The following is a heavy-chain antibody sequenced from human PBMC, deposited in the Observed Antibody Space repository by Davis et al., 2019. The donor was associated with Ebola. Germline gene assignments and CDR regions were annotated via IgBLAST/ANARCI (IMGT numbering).Heavy chain of an antibody. CDR1: GFTFSTYS. CDR3: ARDSRLAGNYG. Sequence: PGGSLRLSCAVSGFTFSTYSMNWVRQAPGKGLEWVSSISSGSYYIYYADSVKGRFTVSRDNAKNSLYLQMNSLRAEDTAVYYCARDSRLAGNYGWGQGTLVTVSS. V-gene: IGHV3-21*01. CDR2: ISSGSYYI. J-gene: IGHJ4*02. D-gene: IGHD3-9*01.